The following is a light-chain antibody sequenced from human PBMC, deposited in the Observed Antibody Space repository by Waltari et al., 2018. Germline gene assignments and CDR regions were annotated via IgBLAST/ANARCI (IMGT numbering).Light chain of an antibody. J-gene: IGLJ1*01. V-gene: IGLV3-1*01. CDR1: KMGDNY. CDR2: QNN. Sequence: SYEVTQPPSVSVSPGQTVSITCSGDKMGDNYVTWYQQKPGQSPVLVIFQNNKRPSGIPGRFSGSNSGNTATLTISGTQTIDEADYYCQAWDNSKGVFGPGTQVTVL. CDR3: QAWDNSKGV.